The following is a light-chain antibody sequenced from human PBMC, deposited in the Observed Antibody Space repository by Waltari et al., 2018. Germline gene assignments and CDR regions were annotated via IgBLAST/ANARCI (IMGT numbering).Light chain of an antibody. V-gene: IGLV1-44*01. CDR3: ASWDDSLNGHWV. Sequence: QSVLTQPPPASGTPGQRVPISCPGSYPKIRSNVLTWSQQPPGKAPKLLIYRSDRRPSGVPVRFSGSKSGSSASLAIDGLHSEDEADYYCASWDDSLNGHWVFGGGTKVTVL. J-gene: IGLJ3*02. CDR2: RSD. CDR1: YPKIRSNV.